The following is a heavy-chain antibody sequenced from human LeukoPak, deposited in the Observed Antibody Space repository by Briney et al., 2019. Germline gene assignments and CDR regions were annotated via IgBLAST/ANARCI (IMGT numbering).Heavy chain of an antibody. CDR2: IYSGGST. J-gene: IGHJ4*02. D-gene: IGHD1-26*01. CDR1: EFSVGSNY. Sequence: GGSLRLSCAASEFSVGSNYMTWVRQAPGKGLEWVSLIYSGGSTYYADSVKGRFTISRDNSKNTLYLQMNSLRAEDTAVYYCARGGLGSYLYFDYWGQGTLVTVSS. CDR3: ARGGLGSYLYFDY. V-gene: IGHV3-66*01.